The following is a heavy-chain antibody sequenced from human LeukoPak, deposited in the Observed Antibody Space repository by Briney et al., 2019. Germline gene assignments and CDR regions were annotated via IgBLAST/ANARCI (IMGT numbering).Heavy chain of an antibody. V-gene: IGHV4-61*02. CDR2: IYTSGST. J-gene: IGHJ5*02. D-gene: IGHD3-22*01. Sequence: SETLSLTCTVSGGSISSGSYYWSWIRQPAGKGLEWIGRIYTSGSTNYNPSLKSRVTISVDTSKNQFSLKLSSVTAADTAVYYCARRFYYDSSGYYWYNWFDPWGQGTLVTVSS. CDR1: GGSISSGSYY. CDR3: ARRFYYDSSGYYWYNWFDP.